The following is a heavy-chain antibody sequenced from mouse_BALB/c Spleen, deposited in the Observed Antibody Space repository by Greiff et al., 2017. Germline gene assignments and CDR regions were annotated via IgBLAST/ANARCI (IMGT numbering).Heavy chain of an antibody. D-gene: IGHD4-1*01. CDR1: GFTFSNYW. J-gene: IGHJ2*01. CDR2: IRLKSNNYAT. CDR3: TRLERYFDD. V-gene: IGHV6-6*02. Sequence: EVKVEESGGGLVQPGGSMKLSCVASGFTFSNYWMNWVRQSPEKGLEWVAEIRLKSNNYATHYAESVKGRFTISRDDSKSSVYLQMNNLRAEDTGIYYCTRLERYFDDWGQGTTLTVSS.